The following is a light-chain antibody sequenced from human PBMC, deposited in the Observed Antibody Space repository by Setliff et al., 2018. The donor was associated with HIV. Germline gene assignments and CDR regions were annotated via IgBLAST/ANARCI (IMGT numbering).Light chain of an antibody. V-gene: IGLV3-21*03. CDR3: QVWDSSSDHHV. J-gene: IGLJ1*01. Sequence: SYALPQPPSVSVAPGKTARITCGGNNIGSKSVHWYQQKPGQAPVLVVYDDSHRPSGIPERFSGSESGNTATLTISRVEAGDEADYYCQVWDSSSDHHVFGTGTKVTVL. CDR1: NIGSKS. CDR2: DDS.